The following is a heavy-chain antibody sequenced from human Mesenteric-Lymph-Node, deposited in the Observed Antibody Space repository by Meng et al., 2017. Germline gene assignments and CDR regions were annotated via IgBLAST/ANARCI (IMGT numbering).Heavy chain of an antibody. D-gene: IGHD3-10*01. Sequence: GSLRLSCSVSGDSISSSSSHWGWIRQAPGKGLEWIGSVYNSGRTYYNPSLKSRLTMSVDTSKNQFSLQLSSVTAADTAVYYCARDRLGELFAFDVWGQGTMVTVSS. CDR2: VYNSGRT. CDR3: ARDRLGELFAFDV. V-gene: IGHV4-39*07. CDR1: GDSISSSSSH. J-gene: IGHJ3*01.